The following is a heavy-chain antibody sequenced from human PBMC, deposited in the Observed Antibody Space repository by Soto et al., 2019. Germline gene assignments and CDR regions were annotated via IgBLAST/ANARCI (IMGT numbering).Heavy chain of an antibody. V-gene: IGHV3-30-3*01. CDR2: ISYDGSSK. D-gene: IGHD4-17*01. CDR3: ARGAVTTNYYYYGMDV. J-gene: IGHJ6*02. Sequence: XGSLRLSCAGSGFTFGAYAMHWVRQAPVKGLEWVAVISYDGSSKNYADSVKGRFTISRDNSKNTLYLQMKSLRDEDTAVYYCARGAVTTNYYYYGMDVWGRGTTVTVSS. CDR1: GFTFGAYA.